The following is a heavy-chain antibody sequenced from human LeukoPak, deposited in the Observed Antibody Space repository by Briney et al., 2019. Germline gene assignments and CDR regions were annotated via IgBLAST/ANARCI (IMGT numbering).Heavy chain of an antibody. V-gene: IGHV3-23*03. J-gene: IGHJ4*02. Sequence: GGSLRLSCAASGFTFSSYWMSWVRQAPGKGLEWVSVIYSGGSTYYADSVKGRFTISRDNSKNTLYLQMNSLRAEDTAVYYCGYDSSGYYYLIDNPYFDYWGQGTLVTVSS. CDR1: GFTFSSYW. CDR3: GYDSSGYYYLIDNPYFDY. CDR2: IYSGGST. D-gene: IGHD3-22*01.